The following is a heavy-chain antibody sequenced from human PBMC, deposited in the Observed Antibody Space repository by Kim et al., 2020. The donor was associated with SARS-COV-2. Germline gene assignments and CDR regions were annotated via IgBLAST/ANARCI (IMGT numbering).Heavy chain of an antibody. Sequence: DSVKGRLPISRDNSQNTLYLPMNSLRAEDTAVYYCARGRLKGSGSYLTGVWGQGTPVTVSS. V-gene: IGHV3-30*07. CDR3: ARGRLKGSGSYLTGV. J-gene: IGHJ4*02. D-gene: IGHD3-10*01.